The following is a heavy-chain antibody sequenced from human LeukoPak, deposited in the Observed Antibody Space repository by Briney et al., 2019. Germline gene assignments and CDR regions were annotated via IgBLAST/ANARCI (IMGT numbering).Heavy chain of an antibody. D-gene: IGHD3-3*01. CDR1: GXTFSDYY. Sequence: PGGSLRLSCAASGXTFSDYYVSWIRQAPGKGLEWVSYISSSSSYTNYADSVKGRFTISRDNAKNSLYLQMNSLRTEDTALYYCAKAPQPRSGYLPYYFDYWGQGTLVTVSS. V-gene: IGHV3-11*05. J-gene: IGHJ4*02. CDR3: AKAPQPRSGYLPYYFDY. CDR2: ISSSSSYT.